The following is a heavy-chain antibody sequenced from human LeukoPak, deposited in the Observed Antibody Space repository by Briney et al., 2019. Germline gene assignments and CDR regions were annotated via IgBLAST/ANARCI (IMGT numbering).Heavy chain of an antibody. V-gene: IGHV3-43D*03. J-gene: IGHJ4*02. CDR3: AKEASFPLAGIDY. CDR2: ISWDGGST. D-gene: IGHD6-19*01. CDR1: GFTFDDYA. Sequence: GGSLRLSCAASGFTFDDYAMHWVRQAPGKGLEWVSLISWDGGSTYYADSVKGRFTISRDNSKNSLYLQMNSLRAEDAALYYCAKEASFPLAGIDYWGQGTLVTVSS.